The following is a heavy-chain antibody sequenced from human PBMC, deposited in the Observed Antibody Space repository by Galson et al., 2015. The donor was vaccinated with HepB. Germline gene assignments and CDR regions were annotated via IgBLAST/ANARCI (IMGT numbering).Heavy chain of an antibody. V-gene: IGHV1-18*01. CDR1: GYTFTSYG. CDR2: ISAYNGNT. CDR3: VCWHYYYYYGMDV. J-gene: IGHJ6*02. Sequence: SVKVSCKASGYTFTSYGISWVRQAPGQGLEWMGWISAYNGNTNYAQKLQGRVTMTTDTSTSTAYMELRSLRSDDTAVYYCVCWHYYYYYGMDVWGQGTTVTVSS.